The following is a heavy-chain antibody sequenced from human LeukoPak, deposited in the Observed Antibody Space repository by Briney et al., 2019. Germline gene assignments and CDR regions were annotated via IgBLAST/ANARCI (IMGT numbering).Heavy chain of an antibody. J-gene: IGHJ6*03. V-gene: IGHV3-30*02. CDR3: AKDYGTFGGVIVPDYYYYYMDV. Sequence: GGSLRLSCAASGFTFSSYGMHWVRQAPGKGLEWVAFIRYDGSNKYYADSVKGRFTISRDNSKNTLYLQMNSLRAKDTAVYYCAKDYGTFGGVIVPDYYYYYMDVWGKGTTVTVSS. D-gene: IGHD3-16*02. CDR1: GFTFSSYG. CDR2: IRYDGSNK.